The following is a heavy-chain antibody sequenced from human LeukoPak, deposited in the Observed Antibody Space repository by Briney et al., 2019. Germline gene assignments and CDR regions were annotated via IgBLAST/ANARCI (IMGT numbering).Heavy chain of an antibody. D-gene: IGHD2-2*02. CDR2: IYYSGST. V-gene: IGHV4-61*01. J-gene: IGHJ4*02. CDR1: GGSVSSGSYY. Sequence: PSETLSLTCTVSGGSVSSGSYYWSWIRQPPGKGLEWIGYIYYSGSTNYNPSLKSRVTISVDTSKNQFSLKLSSVTAADTAVYYCARIPSVVVPAAIDYWGQGTLVTVYS. CDR3: ARIPSVVVPAAIDY.